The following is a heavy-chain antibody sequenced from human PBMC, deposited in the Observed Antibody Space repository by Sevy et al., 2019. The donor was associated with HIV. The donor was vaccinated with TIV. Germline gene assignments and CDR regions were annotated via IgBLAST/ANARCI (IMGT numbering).Heavy chain of an antibody. CDR2: TYYSGST. V-gene: IGHV4-39*01. CDR1: GGSVSSSSYY. Sequence: SETLSLTCTVSGGSVSSSSYYWGWIRQPPGKGLEWIGNTYYSGSTYYNPSLKSRATISVDMSENQFSLKLRSVTAADTAVYYCARGRMLGMAHFDYWGQRTLVTVSS. CDR3: ARGRMLGMAHFDY. D-gene: IGHD2-15*01. J-gene: IGHJ4*02.